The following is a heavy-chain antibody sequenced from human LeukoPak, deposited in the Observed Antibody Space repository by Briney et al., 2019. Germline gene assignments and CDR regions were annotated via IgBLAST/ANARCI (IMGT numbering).Heavy chain of an antibody. V-gene: IGHV4-59*01. CDR2: IYYSGST. J-gene: IGHJ4*02. Sequence: SETLSLTCTVSGGSISSSYWSWIRQPPGKGLEWIGYIYYSGSTNYNPSLKSRVTISVDTSKNQFSLKLSSVTAADTAVYYCARGSVVVPAALYYFDYWGQGTLVTGSS. D-gene: IGHD2-2*01. CDR1: GGSISSSY. CDR3: ARGSVVVPAALYYFDY.